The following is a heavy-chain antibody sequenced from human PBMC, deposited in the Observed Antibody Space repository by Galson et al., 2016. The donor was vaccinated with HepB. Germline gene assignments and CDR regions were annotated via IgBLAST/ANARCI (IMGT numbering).Heavy chain of an antibody. Sequence: SLRLSCAASGFTFSHFPMNWVRQAPGKGLEWVSEITSGGTPYYADSVRGRFTISRDNSKNTLSLQMNSLRVEETAVYFCANFGTYYFDESGYSSYDYWGQGTLVTVSS. CDR2: ITSGGTP. V-gene: IGHV3-23*01. D-gene: IGHD3-22*01. CDR1: GFTFSHFP. J-gene: IGHJ4*02. CDR3: ANFGTYYFDESGYSSYDY.